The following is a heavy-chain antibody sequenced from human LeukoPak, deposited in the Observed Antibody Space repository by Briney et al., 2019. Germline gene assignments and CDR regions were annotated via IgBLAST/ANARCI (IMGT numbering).Heavy chain of an antibody. CDR2: IIPIFGTA. V-gene: IGHV1-69*05. CDR3: ARCGGDCYSKFWFDP. J-gene: IGHJ5*02. Sequence: ASVKVSCKASGGTFSSYAISWVRQAPGQGLGWMGGIIPIFGTANYAQKFQGRVTITTDESTSTAYMELRSLRSDDAAVYYCARCGGDCYSKFWFDPWGQGTLVTVSS. D-gene: IGHD2-21*02. CDR1: GGTFSSYA.